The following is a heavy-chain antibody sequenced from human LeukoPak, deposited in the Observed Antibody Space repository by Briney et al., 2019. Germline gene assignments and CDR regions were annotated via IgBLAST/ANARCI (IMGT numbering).Heavy chain of an antibody. CDR3: TSWGDTTAEYFQR. CDR1: GFTFSRHG. D-gene: IGHD2-21*02. V-gene: IGHV3-7*01. Sequence: PGGSLRLSCAASGFTFSRHGMHWVRQAPGKGLEWVAHINPDGRDTYYVDSVKGRFTISRDNAQNSMYLQMNSLRVEDTAVYYCTSWGDTTAEYFQRWGQGTLVTVSS. J-gene: IGHJ1*01. CDR2: INPDGRDT.